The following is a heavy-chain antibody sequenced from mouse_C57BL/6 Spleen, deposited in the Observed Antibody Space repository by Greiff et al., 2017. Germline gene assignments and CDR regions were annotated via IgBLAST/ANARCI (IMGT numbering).Heavy chain of an antibody. V-gene: IGHV14-4*01. Sequence: VQLQQSGAELVRPGASVKLSCTASGFNIKDDYMHWVKQRPEQGLEWIGWIDPENGDTEYASKFQGKATITADTSSNPAYLQLSSLTSEDTAVYYCTTTVVAPFAYWGQGTLVTVSA. CDR1: GFNIKDDY. CDR3: TTTVVAPFAY. D-gene: IGHD1-1*01. J-gene: IGHJ3*01. CDR2: IDPENGDT.